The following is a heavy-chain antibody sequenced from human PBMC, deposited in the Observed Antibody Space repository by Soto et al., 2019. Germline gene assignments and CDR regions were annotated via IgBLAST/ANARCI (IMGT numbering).Heavy chain of an antibody. Sequence: PGGSLRLSCAASGFTFSSYEMNWVRQAPGKGLEWVSYISSSGSTIYYADSVKGRFTISRGNAKNSLYLQMNSLRAEDTAVYYCARDGIAARPYYYYGMDVWGQGTTVTVSS. J-gene: IGHJ6*02. CDR1: GFTFSSYE. CDR3: ARDGIAARPYYYYGMDV. CDR2: ISSSGSTI. D-gene: IGHD6-6*01. V-gene: IGHV3-48*03.